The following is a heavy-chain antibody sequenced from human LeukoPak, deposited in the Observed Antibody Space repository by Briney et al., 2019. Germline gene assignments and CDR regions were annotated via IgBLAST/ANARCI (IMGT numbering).Heavy chain of an antibody. CDR1: GYTFTDYY. D-gene: IGHD5-12*01. CDR2: VDPEDGET. Sequence: ASVKVSCKVSGYTFTDYYMHWVQQAPGEGLEWMGLVDPEDGETIYAEKFQGRVTITADTSTDTAYMELSSLRSEDTAVYYCATDPSSRWIRGQYCYYYMDVWGKGTTVTVSS. V-gene: IGHV1-69-2*01. CDR3: ATDPSSRWIRGQYCYYYMDV. J-gene: IGHJ6*03.